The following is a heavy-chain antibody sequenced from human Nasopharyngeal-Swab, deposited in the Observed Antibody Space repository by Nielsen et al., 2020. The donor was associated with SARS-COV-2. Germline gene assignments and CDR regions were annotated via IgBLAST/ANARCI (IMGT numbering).Heavy chain of an antibody. V-gene: IGHV4-34*01. D-gene: IGHD3-10*01. CDR3: ARVPGFWYFDL. CDR1: GGSFSGYY. CDR2: INHSGST. J-gene: IGHJ2*01. Sequence: SETLSLTCAVYGGSFSGYYWSWIRQPPGKGLEWIGEINHSGSTNYNPSLKSRVTISVDTSKNQFSLKLSSVTAADTAVYYRARVPGFWYFDLWGRGTLVTVSS.